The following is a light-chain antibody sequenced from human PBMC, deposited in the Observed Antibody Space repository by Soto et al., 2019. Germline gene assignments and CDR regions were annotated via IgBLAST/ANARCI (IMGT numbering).Light chain of an antibody. J-gene: IGKJ5*01. CDR1: QSLLCNNTYNY. CDR2: FGS. Sequence: EIVMTQSPLTLPVTPGEPASISCRSSQSLLCNNTYNYLDWYVQKPGQSPQLLIYFGSNRAPGVPDRFSGSGSGTDFTLKTNRVEAEDVGTYYCMQALQSLTFGQGTRLEIK. CDR3: MQALQSLT. V-gene: IGKV2-28*01.